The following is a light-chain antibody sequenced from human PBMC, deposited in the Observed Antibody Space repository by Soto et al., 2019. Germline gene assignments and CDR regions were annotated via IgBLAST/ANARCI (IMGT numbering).Light chain of an antibody. Sequence: EIVMTQSPATLSVSRGERATLSFSANQAISSNLAWYQQKPGQAPRLLIYGASTRATGIPARFSGSGSGTEFTLTISSLQSEDFAVYYCQQYNIWPPWTFGQGTKVDIK. CDR3: QQYNIWPPWT. CDR1: QAISSN. V-gene: IGKV3-15*01. CDR2: GAS. J-gene: IGKJ1*01.